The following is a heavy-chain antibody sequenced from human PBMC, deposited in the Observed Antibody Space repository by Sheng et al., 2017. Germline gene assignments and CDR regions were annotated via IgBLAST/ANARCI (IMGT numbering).Heavy chain of an antibody. CDR1: GGTLSNSV. CDR3: ARDLRGMSNHFDN. J-gene: IGHJ4*02. Sequence: QVQLVQSGAEMRKPGSSVNVSCTTSGGTLSNSVIAWVRQAPGQRLEWMGRIVVTLQKTHYAEKFQGRVAISADEGTNTAYMELISLTSDDTAVYYCARDLRGMSNHFDNWGQGTLVTVSS. CDR2: IVVTLQKT. D-gene: IGHD6-13*01. V-gene: IGHV1-69*11.